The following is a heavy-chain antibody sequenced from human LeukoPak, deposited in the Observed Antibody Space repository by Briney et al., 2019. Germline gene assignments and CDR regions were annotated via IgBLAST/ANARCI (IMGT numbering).Heavy chain of an antibody. J-gene: IGHJ4*02. D-gene: IGHD6-19*01. CDR2: IYYSGST. CDR3: AKETTVAGFYPYFDY. Sequence: GSLRLSCAGSGFTVSDYYMSWVRQAPGKGLEWIGYIYYSGSTNYNPSLKSRVTIPVDTSKNQFSLKLSSVTAADTAVYYCAKETTVAGFYPYFDYWGQGTLVTVSS. V-gene: IGHV4-59*02. CDR1: GFTVSDYY.